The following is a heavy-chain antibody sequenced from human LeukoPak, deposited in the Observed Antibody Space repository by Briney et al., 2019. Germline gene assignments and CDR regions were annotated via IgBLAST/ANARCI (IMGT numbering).Heavy chain of an antibody. V-gene: IGHV4-4*07. J-gene: IGHJ4*02. CDR1: GGSISSYY. Sequence: SETLSLTCTVSGGSISSYYWSWIRQPAGKGLEWIGRIYTSGSTNYNPSLKSRVTMSVDTSKNQFSLKLSSVTAADTAVYYCARDGDYYDSSGHRDYWGQGTLVTVSS. CDR3: ARDGDYYDSSGHRDY. CDR2: IYTSGST. D-gene: IGHD3-22*01.